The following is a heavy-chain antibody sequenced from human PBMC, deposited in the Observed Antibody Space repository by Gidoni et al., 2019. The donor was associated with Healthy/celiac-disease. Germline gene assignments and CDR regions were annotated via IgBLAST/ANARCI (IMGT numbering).Heavy chain of an antibody. Sequence: QLQLQESGSGLVKPSKTLSHTCDVSGGSISSGGYFWRWIRQPPGKGLEWIGYIYHRGNTYYNPSLKSRVIISVDRSKNQFSLNLSSVTAAYTAVYYCARVGSSGYLDYWCQGTLVTVSA. J-gene: IGHJ4*02. D-gene: IGHD3-22*01. CDR1: GGSISSGGYF. V-gene: IGHV4-30-2*01. CDR2: IYHRGNT. CDR3: ARVGSSGYLDY.